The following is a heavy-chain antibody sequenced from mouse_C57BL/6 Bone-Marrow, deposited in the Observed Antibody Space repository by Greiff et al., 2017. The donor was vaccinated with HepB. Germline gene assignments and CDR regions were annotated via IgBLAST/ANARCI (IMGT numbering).Heavy chain of an antibody. CDR3: AAVYDGSRRFAC. D-gene: IGHD2-3*01. Sequence: VQLQQSGAELARPGASVKLSCKASGYTFTSYGISWVKQRTGQGLEWIGEIYPRSGNTYYNEKFKGKATLTADKSSSTAYMELRSLTSEDSAVYFGAAVYDGSRRFACWGQGALVTVAA. J-gene: IGHJ3*01. CDR1: GYTFTSYG. V-gene: IGHV1-81*01. CDR2: IYPRSGNT.